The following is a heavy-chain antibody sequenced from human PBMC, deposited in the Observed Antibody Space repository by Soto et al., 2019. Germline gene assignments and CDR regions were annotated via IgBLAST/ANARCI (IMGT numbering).Heavy chain of an antibody. CDR1: GFDFTPAW. D-gene: IGHD2-15*01. CDR2: IKSKGSGGTT. CDR3: SNQRGPSGYSYYGLEV. V-gene: IGHV3-15*07. J-gene: IGHJ6*01. Sequence: QVVESGGGLVTPGASISLSCVGSGFDFTPAWMHWVRQAPGTGLEWVGRIKSKGSGGTTDYSAPVKGRFTISRDDSKNTVYLQMNSLNSEDTAVYFCSNQRGPSGYSYYGLEVWGQGITVTVTS.